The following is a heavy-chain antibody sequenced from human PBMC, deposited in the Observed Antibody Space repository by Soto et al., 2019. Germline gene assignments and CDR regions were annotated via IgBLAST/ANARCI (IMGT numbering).Heavy chain of an antibody. CDR2: ISYDGSEK. J-gene: IGHJ4*02. CDR1: GFTFSDFA. V-gene: IGHV3-30*18. D-gene: IGHD7-27*01. Sequence: QVQLVESGGGVVQPGRSLRLSCAASGFTFSDFALHWVRQTPGTGLEWLGTISYDGSEKYYTDSVKGRFTISRDNSKNTLYLQMNSLRDEDSAVYYCVKRTSGEDHYWGQGTLVTVSS. CDR3: VKRTSGEDHY.